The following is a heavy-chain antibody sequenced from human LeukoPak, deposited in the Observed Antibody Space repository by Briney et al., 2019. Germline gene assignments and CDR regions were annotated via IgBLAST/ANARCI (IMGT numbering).Heavy chain of an antibody. Sequence: SVKVSCKASGNSISNYAVSWVRQAPGQGFEWMGGIIPIFGTADYAQKFQGRVTITADQSTSTTYTALSSLKSEDTAVYYCARVYYDSSHNWFDPWGQGTLVTVSS. CDR2: IIPIFGTA. CDR1: GNSISNYA. CDR3: ARVYYDSSHNWFDP. J-gene: IGHJ5*02. D-gene: IGHD3-22*01. V-gene: IGHV1-69*13.